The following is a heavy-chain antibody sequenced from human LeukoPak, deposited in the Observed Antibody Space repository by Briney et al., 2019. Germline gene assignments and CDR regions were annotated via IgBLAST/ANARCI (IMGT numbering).Heavy chain of an antibody. J-gene: IGHJ2*01. D-gene: IGHD6-6*01. Sequence: GGSLRLSCAASGFTVSSNYMSWVRQAPGKGLEWVSVIYSGGSTYYADSVKGRFTISRDNSKNTLYLQMNSLRAEDTAVYYCAKASSSSAGGWYFDLWGRGTLVTVSS. CDR1: GFTVSSNY. CDR3: AKASSSSAGGWYFDL. V-gene: IGHV3-53*01. CDR2: IYSGGST.